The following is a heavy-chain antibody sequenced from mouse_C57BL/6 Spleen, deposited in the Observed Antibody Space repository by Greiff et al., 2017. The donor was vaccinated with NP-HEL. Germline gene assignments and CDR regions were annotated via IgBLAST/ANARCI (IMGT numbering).Heavy chain of an antibody. CDR1: GFTFSSYT. D-gene: IGHD2-4*01. V-gene: IGHV5-9*01. Sequence: DVKLVESGGGLVKPGGSLKLSCAASGFTFSSYTMSWVRQTPEKRLEWVATISGGGGNTYYPDSVKGRFTISRDNAKNTLYLQMSSLRSEDTALYYCARLDYEEGFDYWGQGTTLTVSS. CDR3: ARLDYEEGFDY. J-gene: IGHJ2*01. CDR2: ISGGGGNT.